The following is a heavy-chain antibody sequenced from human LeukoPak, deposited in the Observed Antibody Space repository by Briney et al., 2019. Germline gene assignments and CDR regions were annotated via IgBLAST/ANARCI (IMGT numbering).Heavy chain of an antibody. CDR1: GFTFSDYY. D-gene: IGHD5-18*01. Sequence: GGSLRPSCAASGFTFSDYYMSWIRQAPGKGLEWVSYISSSGSTIYYADSVKGRFTISRDNAKNSLYLQMNSLRAEDTAVYYCAREGGTAILNWFDPWGQGTLVTVSS. J-gene: IGHJ5*02. V-gene: IGHV3-11*04. CDR2: ISSSGSTI. CDR3: AREGGTAILNWFDP.